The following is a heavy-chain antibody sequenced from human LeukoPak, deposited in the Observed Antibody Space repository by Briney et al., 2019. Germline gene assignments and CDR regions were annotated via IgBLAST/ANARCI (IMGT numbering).Heavy chain of an antibody. CDR2: IKQDGSEK. V-gene: IGHV3-7*01. D-gene: IGHD1-26*01. CDR3: ARANHKEWELPPFDY. CDR1: GFTFSSYS. J-gene: IGHJ4*02. Sequence: GGSLRLSCAASGFTFSSYSMNWVRQAPGKGLEWVANIKQDGSEKYYVDSVKGRFTISRDNAKNSLYLQMNSLRAEDTAVYYCARANHKEWELPPFDYWGQGTLVTVSS.